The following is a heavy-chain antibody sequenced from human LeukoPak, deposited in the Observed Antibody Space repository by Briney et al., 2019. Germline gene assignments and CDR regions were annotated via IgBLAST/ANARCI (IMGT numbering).Heavy chain of an antibody. V-gene: IGHV3-48*01. Sequence: PGGSLRLSCAASRYTFSSFSMSWVRQAPGKGLEWVSYIISSSSTISYADSVKGGFTISRDNAKNSLSVQMNSVRAEDTAVYYCAAYGDYHYWGQGTLVTVSS. CDR2: IISSSSTI. CDR3: AAYGDYHY. CDR1: RYTFSSFS. D-gene: IGHD4-17*01. J-gene: IGHJ4*02.